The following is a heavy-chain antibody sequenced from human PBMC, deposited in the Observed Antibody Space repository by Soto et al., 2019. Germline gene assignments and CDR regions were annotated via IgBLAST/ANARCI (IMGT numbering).Heavy chain of an antibody. CDR3: ARPGFAGSSYGMDV. J-gene: IGHJ6*02. CDR2: ISAYNGNT. Sequence: ASVKVSCKSSGYTFISHSITWVRQAPGQGLEWMGRISAYNGNTNYAQKLQGRVTMTTDTSTSTAYMELRSLRSDDTAVYYCARPGFAGSSYGMDVWGQGTTVTVSS. CDR1: GYTFISHS. D-gene: IGHD6-6*01. V-gene: IGHV1-18*01.